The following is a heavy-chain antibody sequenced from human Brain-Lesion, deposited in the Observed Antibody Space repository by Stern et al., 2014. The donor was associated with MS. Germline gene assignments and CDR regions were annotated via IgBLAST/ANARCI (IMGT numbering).Heavy chain of an antibody. D-gene: IGHD2-2*01. CDR2: MNPYRGNT. CDR1: GYTFSSYG. J-gene: IGHJ4*02. V-gene: IGHV1-8*01. CDR3: ARAVRNQLLREY. Sequence: VQLVESGAEVKKPGASVKVSCTASGYTFSSYGITWVRQASGHGLEWMGWMNPYRGNTGYAQKFKGRVSMTSDPSISTVYMELTSLTSDDTAVYFCARAVRNQLLREYWGQGTLVTVSS.